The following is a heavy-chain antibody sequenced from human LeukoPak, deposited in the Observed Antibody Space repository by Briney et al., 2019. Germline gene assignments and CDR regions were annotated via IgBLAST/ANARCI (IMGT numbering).Heavy chain of an antibody. V-gene: IGHV3-23*01. J-gene: IGHJ4*02. CDR1: GLTFSSEA. CDR2: FSGIGGST. Sequence: GGSLTPSSATTGLTFSSEAMSWVRQAPGYRLNRVSAFSGIGGSTYYADSVKGRFTISRDNSKNTLYLQMNSLRAEDTAVYYCAKDRLYDRSGYYFPLGYWGQGTLVTVSS. CDR3: AKDRLYDRSGYYFPLGY. D-gene: IGHD3-22*01.